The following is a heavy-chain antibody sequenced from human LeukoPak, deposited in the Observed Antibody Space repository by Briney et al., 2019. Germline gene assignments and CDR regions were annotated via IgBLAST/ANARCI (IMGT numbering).Heavy chain of an antibody. CDR3: ASPYCSSTSCSTLHDY. V-gene: IGHV3-7*01. CDR2: IKQDGGEK. J-gene: IGHJ4*02. CDR1: GFTFSTYW. D-gene: IGHD2-2*01. Sequence: GGSLRLSGAASGFTFSTYWMNWVRQAPGKGLEWVANIKQDGGEKYYVDSVKGRFTISRDNAKSSLYLQMNSLRAEDTAVYYCASPYCSSTSCSTLHDYWGQGTLVTVSS.